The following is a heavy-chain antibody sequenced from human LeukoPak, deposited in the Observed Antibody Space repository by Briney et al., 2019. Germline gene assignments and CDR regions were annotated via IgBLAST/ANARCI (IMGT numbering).Heavy chain of an antibody. CDR1: GYTFTSYD. Sequence: ASVKVSCTASGYTFTSYDISWVRRATGQGLEWMGWMNPDSGNTGYVEKFKGRVTMTRNTSISTAYMELSSLTSEDTAVYYCARGGALTAAGTLDYWGQGTLVTVSS. J-gene: IGHJ4*02. CDR3: ARGGALTAAGTLDY. D-gene: IGHD6-13*01. V-gene: IGHV1-8*02. CDR2: MNPDSGNT.